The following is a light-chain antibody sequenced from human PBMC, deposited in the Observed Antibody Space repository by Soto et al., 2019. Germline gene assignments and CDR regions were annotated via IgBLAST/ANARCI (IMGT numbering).Light chain of an antibody. CDR2: GAS. J-gene: IGKJ5*01. V-gene: IGKV3-20*01. CDR3: QQYGSSIT. CDR1: QSVSSSY. Sequence: IVVTQSPGILSLSPGERATLSCRASQSVSSSYLAWYQQKPGQAPRLLIYGASSRATGIPDRFSGSGSGTDFTLTISRLEPEDFAVYYCQQYGSSITFGQGTRLEIK.